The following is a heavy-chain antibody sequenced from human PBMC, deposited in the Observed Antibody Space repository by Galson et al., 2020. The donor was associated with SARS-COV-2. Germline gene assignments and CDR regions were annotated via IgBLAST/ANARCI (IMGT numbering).Heavy chain of an antibody. Sequence: GGSLRLSCAASGFTFSSYAMSWVRKAPGKGLEWVSAISGSGGSTYYADSVKGRFTISRDNSKNTLYLQMNSLRAEDTAVYYCAKDHLTVAGTGDYYYYGMDVWGQGTTVTVSS. CDR2: ISGSGGST. CDR3: AKDHLTVAGTGDYYYYGMDV. V-gene: IGHV3-23*01. CDR1: GFTFSSYA. J-gene: IGHJ6*02. D-gene: IGHD6-19*01.